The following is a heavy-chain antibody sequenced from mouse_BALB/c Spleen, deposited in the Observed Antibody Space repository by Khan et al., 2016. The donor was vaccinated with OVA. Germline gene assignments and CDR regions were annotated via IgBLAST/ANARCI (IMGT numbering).Heavy chain of an antibody. CDR1: GYTFTSYY. CDR2: INPGNGGT. D-gene: IGHD1-1*01. V-gene: IGHV1S81*02. CDR3: TRYGSSYYFDY. Sequence: QVQLQQSGAELVKPGASVKLSCKASGYTFTSYYMYWVKQRPGQGLEWIGEINPGNGGTNFNEKFKSTATLTVDKSSSTAYMQLSSLTSEDSAVYYCTRYGSSYYFDYWGQGTTLTGSS. J-gene: IGHJ2*01.